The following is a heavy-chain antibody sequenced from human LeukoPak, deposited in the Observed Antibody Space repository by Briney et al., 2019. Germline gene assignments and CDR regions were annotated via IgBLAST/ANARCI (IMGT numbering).Heavy chain of an antibody. Sequence: SETLSLTCTGSGGSISSYYWSWIRQPAGKGLEWIGRIYTSGSTNYNPSLKSRDTMSVDTSKNQFSLKLSSVTAADTAVYYCARGGSGSPQYYYYYMDVWGKGTTVTISS. CDR2: IYTSGST. D-gene: IGHD3-10*01. CDR1: GGSISSYY. CDR3: ARGGSGSPQYYYYYMDV. J-gene: IGHJ6*03. V-gene: IGHV4-4*07.